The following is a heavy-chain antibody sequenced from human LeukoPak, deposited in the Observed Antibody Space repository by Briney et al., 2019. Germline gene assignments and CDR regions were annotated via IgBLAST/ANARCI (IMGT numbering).Heavy chain of an antibody. CDR2: ISGSGRTI. J-gene: IGHJ4*02. Sequence: GGSLRLSCAASGFTFSSYEMNWVRQAPGKGLEWVSYISGSGRTIFYADSVKGRFTISRDNAKNSLYLQMNSLRAVDTAVYYCARLYWGSYRFLDYWGQGTLVTVSS. V-gene: IGHV3-48*03. D-gene: IGHD3-16*02. CDR3: ARLYWGSYRFLDY. CDR1: GFTFSSYE.